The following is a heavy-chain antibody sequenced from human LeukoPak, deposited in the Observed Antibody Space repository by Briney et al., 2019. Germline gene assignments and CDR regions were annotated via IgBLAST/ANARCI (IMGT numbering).Heavy chain of an antibody. CDR1: GFSLSTSGVG. D-gene: IGHD3-22*01. V-gene: IGHV2-5*01. CDR3: ARTYYYDSSGILLDY. J-gene: IGHJ4*02. CDR2: IYWNDDK. Sequence: SGPTLVKPTQTLTLTCTFSGFSLSTSGVGVGWIRQPPGKALEWLALIYWNDDKRYSPSLKSRLTITKDTSKNQVVLTMTNMDPVDTATYYCARTYYYDSSGILLDYWGQGTLVTVSS.